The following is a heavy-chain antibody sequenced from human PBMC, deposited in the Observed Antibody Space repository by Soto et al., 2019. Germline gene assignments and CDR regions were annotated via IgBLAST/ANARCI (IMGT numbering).Heavy chain of an antibody. J-gene: IGHJ5*02. CDR1: GFSISSYY. D-gene: IGHD6-19*01. Sequence: SETLSLTCTFSGFSISSYYWSWIRQPPGKGLEWIGYIYYSGSTNYNPSLKSRVTISVDTSKNQFSLKLSSVTAADTAVYYCAGTFSIAVAGFISWGQGTLVTVSS. V-gene: IGHV4-59*08. CDR3: AGTFSIAVAGFIS. CDR2: IYYSGST.